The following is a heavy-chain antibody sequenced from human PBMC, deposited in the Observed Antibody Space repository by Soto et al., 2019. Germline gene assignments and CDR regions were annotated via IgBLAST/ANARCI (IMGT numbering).Heavy chain of an antibody. J-gene: IGHJ6*02. D-gene: IGHD3-16*01. CDR3: ARGGGGDYYYGMDV. CDR2: IYYSGST. V-gene: IGHV4-30-4*01. Sequence: SETLSLTCAVSGGSLTSGTYSWSWIRQPPGKGLEWIGYIYYSGSTYYNPSLKSRVTISVDTSKNQFSLKLSSVTAADTAVYYCARGGGGDYYYGMDVWGQGTTVTVSS. CDR1: GGSLTSGTYS.